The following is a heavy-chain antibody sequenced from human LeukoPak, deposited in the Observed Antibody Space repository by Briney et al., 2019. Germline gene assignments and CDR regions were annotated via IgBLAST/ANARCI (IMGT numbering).Heavy chain of an antibody. CDR2: IYNSGSN. J-gene: IGHJ4*02. V-gene: IGHV4-61*02. D-gene: IGHD3-10*01. CDR3: AREDYGSGKYYFDS. Sequence: SETLSLTCSVSGGSINSGTYYWVWIRQPAGKGLEWIGRIYNSGSNNYNPSLKSRVTISVDTSKNQFSLKLSSGTAADTAVYYCAREDYGSGKYYFDSWGQGTLVTVSS. CDR1: GGSINSGTYY.